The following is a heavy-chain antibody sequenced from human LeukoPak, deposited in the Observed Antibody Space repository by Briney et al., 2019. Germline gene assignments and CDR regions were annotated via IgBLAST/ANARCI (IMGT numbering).Heavy chain of an antibody. D-gene: IGHD5-12*01. CDR1: GFAFRSYA. J-gene: IGHJ4*02. CDR3: AKEKIVALTPEY. V-gene: IGHV3-23*01. Sequence: GGSLRLSWTASGFAFRSYAMSWVRQTTEKGLEWVSSISASGTQTYYADSVKGRFTVSRDNSQNTVYLQMNSLRAEDTALYYCAKEKIVALTPEYWGQGTLVTVSS. CDR2: ISASGTQT.